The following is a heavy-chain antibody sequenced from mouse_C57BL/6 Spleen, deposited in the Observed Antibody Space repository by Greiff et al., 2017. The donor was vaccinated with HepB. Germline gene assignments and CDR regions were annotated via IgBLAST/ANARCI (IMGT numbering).Heavy chain of an antibody. V-gene: IGHV1-82*01. CDR1: GYAFSSSW. J-gene: IGHJ4*01. CDR3: AREREPAMDY. CDR2: IYPGDGDT. Sequence: QVQLQQPGPELVKPGASVKISCKASGYAFSSSWMNWVKQRPGKGLEWIGRIYPGDGDTNYNGKFKGKATLTADKSSSTAYMQLSSLTSEDSAVYFCAREREPAMDYWGQGTSVTVSS.